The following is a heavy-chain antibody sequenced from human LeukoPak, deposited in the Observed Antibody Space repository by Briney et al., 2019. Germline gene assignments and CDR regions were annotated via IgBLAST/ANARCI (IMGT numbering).Heavy chain of an antibody. J-gene: IGHJ4*02. V-gene: IGHV4-39*01. CDR1: GGSISRSSYY. D-gene: IGHD6-13*01. CDR2: IYYSGST. Sequence: PSETLSLTCTVPGGSISRSSYYWGWIRQPPGKGLEWIGSIYYSGSTYYNPSLKSRVTISVDTSKNQFSLKLSSVTAADTAVYYCARHVGVMAAAGGWGQGTLVTVSS. CDR3: ARHVGVMAAAGG.